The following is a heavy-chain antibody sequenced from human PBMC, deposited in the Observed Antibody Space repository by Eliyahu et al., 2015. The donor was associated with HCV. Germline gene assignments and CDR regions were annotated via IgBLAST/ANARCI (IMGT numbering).Heavy chain of an antibody. CDR3: ARPHDYGGSINY. Sequence: EVQLVQSGAEVKKPGESLKISCKASGYSFTSYWIGWVRQMPGKGLEWMGIIYPADSDSRYSPSFQGQVTISVDNSITTAFLQWTSLKASDTAMYYCARPHDYGGSINYWGQGTLVTVSS. CDR1: GYSFTSYW. J-gene: IGHJ4*02. D-gene: IGHD4-23*01. CDR2: IYPADSDS. V-gene: IGHV5-51*01.